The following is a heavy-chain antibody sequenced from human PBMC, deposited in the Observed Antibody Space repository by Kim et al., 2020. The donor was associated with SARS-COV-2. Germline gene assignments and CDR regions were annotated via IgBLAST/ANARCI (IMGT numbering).Heavy chain of an antibody. V-gene: IGHV3-33*01. CDR3: ARDSGVGRSSGYFYDDWFDP. J-gene: IGHJ5*02. CDR2: IWYDRSRT. Sequence: GGSLRLSCAASAFTFNNYGMHWVRQAPGKGPEWVANIWYDRSRTHYADSVKGRFTISRDNSKNTLNLEMTSLRVEDTAVYYCARDSGVGRSSGYFYDDWFDPWGQGTRVTVSS. CDR1: AFTFNNYG. D-gene: IGHD3-22*01.